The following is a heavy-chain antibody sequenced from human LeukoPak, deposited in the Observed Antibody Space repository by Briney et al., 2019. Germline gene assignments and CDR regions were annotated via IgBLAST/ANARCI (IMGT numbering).Heavy chain of an antibody. CDR1: GFTFSSYG. CDR3: AKYVSGTYYRGLDY. CDR2: VTSGGTT. Sequence: GGSLRLSCAASGFTFSSYGMHWVRQAPGKGLEWVSTVTSGGTTYYADSVKGLFTISRDNSKNTLYLQMDSLRAEDTAVYYCAKYVSGTYYRGLDYWGQGTLVTVSS. D-gene: IGHD3-10*01. J-gene: IGHJ4*02. V-gene: IGHV3-23*01.